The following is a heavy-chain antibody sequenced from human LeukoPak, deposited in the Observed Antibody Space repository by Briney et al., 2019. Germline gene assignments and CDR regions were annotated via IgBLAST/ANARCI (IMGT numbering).Heavy chain of an antibody. D-gene: IGHD3-22*01. CDR1: GFTVSSNY. Sequence: GGSLRLSCAVSGFTVSSNYMSWVRQAPGKGLEWVASVNTVSSYIYYADSMRGRFTISRDNAKNSLFLQVNSLRAEDTAVYYCARLRRNSDRSDFFYYYDHWGQGTLVTVSS. CDR2: VNTVSSYI. J-gene: IGHJ4*02. V-gene: IGHV3-21*01. CDR3: ARLRRNSDRSDFFYYYDH.